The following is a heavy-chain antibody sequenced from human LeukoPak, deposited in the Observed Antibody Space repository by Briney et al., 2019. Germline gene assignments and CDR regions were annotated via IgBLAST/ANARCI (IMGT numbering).Heavy chain of an antibody. V-gene: IGHV1-18*01. Sequence: ASMKVSCKASGYTFTSYGISWVQQAPGQGLEWMGWISAYNGNTNYAQRLQGRVTMTTDTSTSTAYMELRSLRSDDTAVYYCARDWLSGSYDYWGQGTLVTVSS. J-gene: IGHJ4*02. CDR3: ARDWLSGSYDY. CDR2: ISAYNGNT. CDR1: GYTFTSYG. D-gene: IGHD1-26*01.